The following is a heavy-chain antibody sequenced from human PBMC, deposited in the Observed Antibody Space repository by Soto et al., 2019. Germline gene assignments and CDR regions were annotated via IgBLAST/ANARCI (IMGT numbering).Heavy chain of an antibody. J-gene: IGHJ4*02. V-gene: IGHV3-23*01. CDR3: AKRAPYCSSASFYPGN. CDR2: ITGGGGNT. D-gene: IGHD2-2*01. CDR1: GFTFSSYA. Sequence: GSLRLSCTGSGFTFSSYAMSWVRQAPGKGLEWVSAITGGGGNTYYADSVKGRFTISRDNSKSTLYLQMSSLRAEDTAVYYCAKRAPYCSSASFYPGNWGQGTLVTVSS.